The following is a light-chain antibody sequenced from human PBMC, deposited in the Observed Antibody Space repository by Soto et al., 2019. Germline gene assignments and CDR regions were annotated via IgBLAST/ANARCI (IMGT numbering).Light chain of an antibody. Sequence: EIVLTQSPGTLSLSPGERATLSCRASQSFSSNYLAWYQQKPGQAPRLLIYGASSRATGIPDRFSGSGSGTDFTLTISTLEPEDFAVYYCHQYASSSRTFGQGTKVEIK. CDR2: GAS. CDR1: QSFSSNY. J-gene: IGKJ1*01. CDR3: HQYASSSRT. V-gene: IGKV3-20*01.